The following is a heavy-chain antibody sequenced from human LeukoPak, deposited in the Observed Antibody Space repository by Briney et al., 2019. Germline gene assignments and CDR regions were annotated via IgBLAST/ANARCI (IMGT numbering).Heavy chain of an antibody. CDR3: AREDDILTGYSV. D-gene: IGHD3-9*01. V-gene: IGHV4-39*07. J-gene: IGHJ4*02. CDR1: GGSISSSSYY. Sequence: PSETLSLTCTVSGGSISSSSYYRGWIRQPPGKGLEWIGSIYYSGSTYYNPSLKSRVTISVDTSKNQFSLKLSSVTAADTAVYYCAREDDILTGYSVWGQGTLVTVSS. CDR2: IYYSGST.